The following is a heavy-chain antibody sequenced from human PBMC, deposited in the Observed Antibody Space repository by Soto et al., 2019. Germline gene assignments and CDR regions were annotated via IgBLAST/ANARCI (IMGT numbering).Heavy chain of an antibody. CDR3: AKDLIATFGVPVLDY. V-gene: IGHV3-23*01. D-gene: IGHD3-3*01. Sequence: GGSLRLSCAASGFTFSSYAMSWVRQAPGKGLEWVSAITGRGGNTYYADSVKGRFTISRDNSENTLYLQMSSLRAEDTAVYFCAKDLIATFGVPVLDYWGQGTLVTVSS. CDR2: ITGRGGNT. CDR1: GFTFSSYA. J-gene: IGHJ4*02.